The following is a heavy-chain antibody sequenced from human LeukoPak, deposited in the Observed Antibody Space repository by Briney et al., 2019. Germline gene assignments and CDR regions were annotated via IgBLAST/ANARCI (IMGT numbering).Heavy chain of an antibody. J-gene: IGHJ5*02. CDR3: ARDAGGRTQREGWFDP. CDR2: IKEDGSQK. Sequence: GGSLRLSCAASGFTFSSYFMGWVRQAPGKGLEWVANIKEDGSQKYYVGSVRGRFTISRDNAGNSLYLQMKSLRVEDTGVYYCARDAGGRTQREGWFDPWGQGTLVTVSS. V-gene: IGHV3-7*01. CDR1: GFTFSSYF. D-gene: IGHD1-26*01.